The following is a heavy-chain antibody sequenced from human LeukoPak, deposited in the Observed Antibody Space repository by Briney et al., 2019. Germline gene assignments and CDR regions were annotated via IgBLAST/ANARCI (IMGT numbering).Heavy chain of an antibody. CDR2: IYTSGST. J-gene: IGHJ4*02. Sequence: SETLSLTCTVSGGSISSYYWSWIRQPAGKGLEWIGRIYTSGSTNYNPSLKSRVTMSVDTSKNQFPLKLSSVTAADTAVYYCASEKPEKLYFDYWGQGTLVTVSS. CDR1: GGSISSYY. CDR3: ASEKPEKLYFDY. V-gene: IGHV4-4*07.